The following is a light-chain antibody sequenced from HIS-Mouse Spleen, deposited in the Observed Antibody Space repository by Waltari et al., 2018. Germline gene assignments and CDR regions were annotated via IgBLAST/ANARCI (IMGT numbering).Light chain of an antibody. J-gene: IGKJ1*01. CDR2: KAS. CDR1: QSISSW. CDR3: QQYNSYST. V-gene: IGKV1-5*03. Sequence: DIQMTQSPSTLSASVGDRVTSTCRASQSISSWLAWCQQKPGKAPKLLIYKASSLESGVPSRFSGSGSGTEFTLTISSLQPDDFATYYCQQYNSYSTFGQGTKVEIK.